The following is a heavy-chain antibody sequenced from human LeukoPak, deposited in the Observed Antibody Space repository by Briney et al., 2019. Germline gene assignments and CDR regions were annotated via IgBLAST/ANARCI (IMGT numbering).Heavy chain of an antibody. CDR1: GGSISSSSYY. CDR2: IYYSGST. CDR3: ASDVRFLGMAGIDV. V-gene: IGHV4-39*01. D-gene: IGHD3-3*01. Sequence: PSETLSLTCTVSGGSISSSSYYWGRIRQPPGKGLEWIGSIYYSGSTYYSPSLQGQVTISVDTSKSQSSLKLSSVTAADTAVYYCASDVRFLGMAGIDVWGQGTTVTVSS. J-gene: IGHJ6*02.